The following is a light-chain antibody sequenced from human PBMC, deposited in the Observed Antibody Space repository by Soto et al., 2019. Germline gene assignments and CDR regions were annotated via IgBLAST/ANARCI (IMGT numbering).Light chain of an antibody. J-gene: IGKJ3*01. V-gene: IGKV1-39*01. CDR3: QQCYSTLFT. Sequence: IQMTQFPSSLSASVGDRVTITCRAGQTVIRYLNWYQQKPGRAPNLLIYAVSNLQSGVPSRFSGRGSGTEFTLTISDLQPDDFATYYCQQCYSTLFTFGPGTKVEIK. CDR1: QTVIRY. CDR2: AVS.